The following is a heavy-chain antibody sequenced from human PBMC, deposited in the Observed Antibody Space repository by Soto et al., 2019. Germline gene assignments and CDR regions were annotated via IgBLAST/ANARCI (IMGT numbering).Heavy chain of an antibody. CDR3: ARAGTNMVQFDY. D-gene: IGHD3-10*01. CDR1: GGSINSYF. V-gene: IGHV4-59*01. J-gene: IGHJ4*02. CDR2: IYYSGST. Sequence: ETLSLTCTVSGGSINSYFWSWIRQSPGKGLEWIGHIYYSGSTSYSPSLKSRVSISVDTSKNQFSLEVHSVTAADTAVYYCARAGTNMVQFDYWGQGTLVTVSS.